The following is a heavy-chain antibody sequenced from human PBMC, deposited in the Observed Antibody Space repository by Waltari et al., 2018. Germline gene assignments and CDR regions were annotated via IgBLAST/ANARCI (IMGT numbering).Heavy chain of an antibody. CDR3: AREFMITFGGVIVPDAFDI. CDR2: IYYSGST. CDR1: GGSISSSSYY. D-gene: IGHD3-16*02. J-gene: IGHJ3*02. V-gene: IGHV4-39*07. Sequence: QLQLQESGPRLVKPSETLSLTCTVSGGSISSSSYYWGWIRQPPGKGLEWIGSIYYSGSTYYNPFLKSRVTISVDTSKNQFSLKLSSVTAADTAVYYCAREFMITFGGVIVPDAFDIWGQGTMVTVSS.